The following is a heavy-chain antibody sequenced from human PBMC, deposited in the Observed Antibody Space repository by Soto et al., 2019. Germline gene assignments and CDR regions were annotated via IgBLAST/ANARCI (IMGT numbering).Heavy chain of an antibody. CDR2: IDRDDIS. J-gene: IGHJ6*02. Sequence: EVQLVETGGGLVQPGGSLRLSCEASGFTVFNRYMNWVRQAPGKGLEWVSLIDRDDISYYADSVKGRFSISRDSSRNTIYLQMSSLRADDTAVYYCARRNDRSYYYGLDVWGHGTTVIVSS. V-gene: IGHV3-53*02. CDR3: ARRNDRSYYYGLDV. CDR1: GFTVFNRY.